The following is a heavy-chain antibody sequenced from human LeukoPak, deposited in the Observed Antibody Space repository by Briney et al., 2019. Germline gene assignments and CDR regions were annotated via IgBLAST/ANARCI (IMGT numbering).Heavy chain of an antibody. V-gene: IGHV4-4*07. Sequence: KPSGTLSLTCTVSGGSISRYYWSWIRQPAGKGLEWIGRIYSSGSTNYNPSLKSRVTMSVDTSKDQFSLKLSSVTAADTAVYYCARGGSGYPDAFDIWGQGTMVTVSS. J-gene: IGHJ3*02. CDR1: GGSISRYY. CDR2: IYSSGST. D-gene: IGHD3-16*02. CDR3: ARGGSGYPDAFDI.